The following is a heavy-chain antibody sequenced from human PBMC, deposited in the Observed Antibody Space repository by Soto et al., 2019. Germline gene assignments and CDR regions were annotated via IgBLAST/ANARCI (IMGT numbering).Heavy chain of an antibody. CDR2: IKQDGSEK. D-gene: IGHD3-3*01. CDR1: GFTFSSYW. J-gene: IGHJ4*02. CDR3: AAATYYDFWSGPKY. V-gene: IGHV3-7*03. Sequence: EVQLVESGGSLVQPGGSLRLSCAASGFTFSSYWMSWVRQAPGKGLEWVANIKQDGSEKYYVDSVKGRFTISRDNAKNSLYLQMNSLRAEDTAVYYCAAATYYDFWSGPKYWGQGTLVTVSS.